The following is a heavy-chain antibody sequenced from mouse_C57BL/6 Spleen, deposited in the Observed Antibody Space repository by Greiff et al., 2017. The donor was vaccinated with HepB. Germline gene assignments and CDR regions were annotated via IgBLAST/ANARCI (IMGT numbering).Heavy chain of an antibody. CDR3: ARGGRWLLQGDAMDY. V-gene: IGHV5-4*03. J-gene: IGHJ4*01. D-gene: IGHD2-3*01. CDR1: GFTFSSYA. CDR2: ISDGGSYT. Sequence: VKLVESGGGLVKPGGSLKLSCAASGFTFSSYAMSWVRQTPEKRLEWVATISDGGSYTYYPDNVKGRFTISRDNAKNNLYLQMSHLKSEDTAMYYCARGGRWLLQGDAMDYWGQGTSVTVSS.